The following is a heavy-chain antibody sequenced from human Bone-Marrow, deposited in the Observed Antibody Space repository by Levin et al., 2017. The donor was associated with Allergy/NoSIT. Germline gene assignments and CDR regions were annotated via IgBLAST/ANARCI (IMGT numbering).Heavy chain of an antibody. J-gene: IGHJ4*02. CDR2: IYYSGST. V-gene: IGHV4-59*01. CDR1: GGSISSYY. CDR3: ARGISFRYYYDSSGYYLRFDY. D-gene: IGHD3-22*01. Sequence: SQTLSLTCTVSGGSISSYYWSWIRQPPGKGLEWIGYIYYSGSTNYNPSLKSRVTISADTSKNQSSLKLSSVTAANTAVYYCARGISFRYYYDSSGYYLRFDYWGQGTLVTVSS.